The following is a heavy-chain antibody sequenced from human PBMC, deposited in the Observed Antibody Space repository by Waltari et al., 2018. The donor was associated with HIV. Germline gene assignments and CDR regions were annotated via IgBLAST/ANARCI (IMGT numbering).Heavy chain of an antibody. D-gene: IGHD3-22*01. CDR2: VYPGCSDT. V-gene: IGHV5-51*03. Sequence: EVQLVQSGAEVKKPGESLKISCKASGYSFTSYWIGRVRQMAGKGLEWMVIVYPGCSDTRYSPSVQGQFTISADKSISTAYLQWSSLKASDTAMYYCATSRATYYDTGGYFDYWGQGTLVTVSS. CDR1: GYSFTSYW. CDR3: ATSRATYYDTGGYFDY. J-gene: IGHJ4*02.